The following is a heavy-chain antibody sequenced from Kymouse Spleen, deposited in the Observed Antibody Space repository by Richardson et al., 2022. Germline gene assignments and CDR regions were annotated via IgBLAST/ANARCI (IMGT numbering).Heavy chain of an antibody. V-gene: IGHV3-30*18. CDR3: ARRITMVRGVDAFDI. CDR2: ISYDGSNK. D-gene: IGHD3-10*01. Sequence: QVQLVESGGGVVQPGRSLRLSCAASGFTFSSYGMHWVRQAPGKGLEWVAVISYDGSNKYYADSVKGRFTISRDNSKNTLYLQMNSLRAEDTAVYYCARRITMVRGVDAFDIWGQGTMVTVSS. CDR1: GFTFSSYG. J-gene: IGHJ3*02.